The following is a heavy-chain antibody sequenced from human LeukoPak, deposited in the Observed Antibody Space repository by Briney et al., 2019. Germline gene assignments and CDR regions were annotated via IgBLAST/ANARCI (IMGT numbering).Heavy chain of an antibody. CDR2: MYLSGTT. Sequence: SGTLSLTCTVSGDSINSLDLWSWVRQPPGKGLEWIGEMYLSGTTHSNPSVKSRVTISIDKSKNHFFLNLSSVTAADTAVYYCAGLVGRYSSGLYYYYFDYWGQGTLVTVSS. J-gene: IGHJ4*02. D-gene: IGHD3-22*01. V-gene: IGHV4-4*02. CDR1: GDSINSLDL. CDR3: AGLVGRYSSGLYYYYFDY.